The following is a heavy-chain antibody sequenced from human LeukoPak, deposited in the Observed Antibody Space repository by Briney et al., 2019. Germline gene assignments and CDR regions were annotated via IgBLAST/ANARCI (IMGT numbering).Heavy chain of an antibody. CDR3: ARDVSGVPAAHG. CDR2: IIPIFGTA. D-gene: IGHD2-2*01. V-gene: IGHV1-69*01. CDR1: GGTFSSYA. Sequence: SVKVSCKASGGTFSSYAISWVRQAPGQGLEWMGGIIPIFGTANYAQKFQGRVTITADESTSTAYMELSSLRSEDTAVYYCARDVSGVPAAHGWGQGTLVTVSS. J-gene: IGHJ4*02.